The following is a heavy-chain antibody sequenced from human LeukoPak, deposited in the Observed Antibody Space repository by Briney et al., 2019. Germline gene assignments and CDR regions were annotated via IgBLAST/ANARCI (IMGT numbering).Heavy chain of an antibody. Sequence: ASVKVSCKASGYTFTNNYLHWVRQAPGQGLEWMGMIYPRDGSTSYAQNFQGRVTVTRDTSTTTVHMELRGLRSEDTAVYYCARDQEGFDYWGQGTMVTVSS. CDR2: IYPRDGST. CDR3: ARDQEGFDY. CDR1: GYTFTNNY. J-gene: IGHJ4*02. V-gene: IGHV1-46*01.